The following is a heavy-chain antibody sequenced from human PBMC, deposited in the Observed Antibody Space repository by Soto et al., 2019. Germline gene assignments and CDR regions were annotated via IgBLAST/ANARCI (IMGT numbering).Heavy chain of an antibody. CDR3: ARRYCSSTSCYRGLYYYYMDV. D-gene: IGHD2-2*01. CDR2: ISSSSSTI. J-gene: IGHJ6*03. CDR1: GFTFSSYS. V-gene: IGHV3-48*01. Sequence: EVQLVESGGGLVQPGGSLRLSCAASGFTFSSYSMNWVRQAPGKGLEWVSYISSSSSTIYYADSVKGRFTISRDNAKNSQHRQMNSLRAEDAAVYYCARRYCSSTSCYRGLYYYYMDVWGKGTTVTVSS.